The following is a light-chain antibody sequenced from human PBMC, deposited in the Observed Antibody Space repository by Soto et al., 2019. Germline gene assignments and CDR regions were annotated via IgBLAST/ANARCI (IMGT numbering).Light chain of an antibody. J-gene: IGKJ1*01. Sequence: DIQMTQSPSSVSASVGDRLTITCRASRDISNSLAWYQQTPGKAPKLLLRGASSLHRGVPSRFSGGGAGTEFTLTISSLQPEDFATYYWQQTRDFTRPFGQGTEVDIX. CDR3: QQTRDFTRP. CDR2: GAS. V-gene: IGKV1-12*01. CDR1: RDISNS.